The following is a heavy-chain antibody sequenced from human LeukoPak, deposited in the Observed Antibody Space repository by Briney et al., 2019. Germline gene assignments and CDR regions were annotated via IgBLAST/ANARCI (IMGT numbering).Heavy chain of an antibody. J-gene: IGHJ3*02. CDR1: GGTFSSYT. V-gene: IGHV1-69*13. CDR3: ARGWQLGGDLGDAFDI. Sequence: WASVKVSCKTSGGTFSSYTITWVRQAPGQGLEWMGGIIPIFGTTNYAQKFQGRVTITADESTSTAYMELSSLRSEDTAAYYCARGWQLGGDLGDAFDIWGQGTMVTVSS. D-gene: IGHD2-21*01. CDR2: IIPIFGTT.